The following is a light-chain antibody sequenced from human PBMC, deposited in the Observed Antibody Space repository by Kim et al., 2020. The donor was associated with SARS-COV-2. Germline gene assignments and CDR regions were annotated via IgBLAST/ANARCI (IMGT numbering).Light chain of an antibody. V-gene: IGKV3-11*01. Sequence: LFPGEHGTLSCRASPNVCISLAWYQQTPGQAPRLLIYDAAIRATGIPARFSGSGSGTDFTLTISSLEPEDFAVYYCQQRSNWPLTFGGGTKVDIK. CDR3: QQRSNWPLT. CDR1: PNVCIS. J-gene: IGKJ4*01. CDR2: DAA.